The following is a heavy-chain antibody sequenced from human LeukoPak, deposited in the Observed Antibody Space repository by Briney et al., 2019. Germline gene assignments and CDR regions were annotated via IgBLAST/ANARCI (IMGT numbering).Heavy chain of an antibody. CDR3: ARDWFHAIDY. CDR1: EFTFSIFW. Sequence: PGGSLRLSCAASEFTFSIFWMSWVRQAPGKGLEWVANIKQDGSEKYYVDSVKGRFTISRDNAKNTLYLQMNSLRAEDTAVYYCARDWFHAIDYWGQGTLVTVSS. D-gene: IGHD2/OR15-2a*01. CDR2: IKQDGSEK. V-gene: IGHV3-7*01. J-gene: IGHJ4*02.